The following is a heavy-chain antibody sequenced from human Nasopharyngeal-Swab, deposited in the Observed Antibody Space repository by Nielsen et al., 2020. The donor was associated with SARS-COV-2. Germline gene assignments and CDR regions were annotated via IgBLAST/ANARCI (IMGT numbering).Heavy chain of an antibody. V-gene: IGHV1-3*01. J-gene: IGHJ2*01. Sequence: ASVKVSCKASGYTFTSYAVHWVRQAPGQRLEWMGWINAGNGNTKYSQKFQGRVTITRDTSASTAYMELSSLRSEDTAVYYCARGRSSSGWWYFDLWGRGTLVTVSS. CDR2: INAGNGNT. D-gene: IGHD6-19*01. CDR1: GYTFTSYA. CDR3: ARGRSSSGWWYFDL.